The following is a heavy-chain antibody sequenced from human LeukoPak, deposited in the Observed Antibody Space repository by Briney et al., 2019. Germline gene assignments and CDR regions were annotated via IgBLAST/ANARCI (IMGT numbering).Heavy chain of an antibody. V-gene: IGHV6-1*01. D-gene: IGHD6-6*01. CDR1: GDSVSNNSAA. CDR3: ARDRISAARGERRYFDY. Sequence: SQTLSLTCAISGDSVSNNSAAWNWIRQSPSRGLEWLGRTYYRSKWFNDYAVSVKSRITINPDTSKNQFSLQLNSVTPEDTAVYYCARDRISAARGERRYFDYWGQGTLVTVSS. CDR2: TYYRSKWFN. J-gene: IGHJ4*02.